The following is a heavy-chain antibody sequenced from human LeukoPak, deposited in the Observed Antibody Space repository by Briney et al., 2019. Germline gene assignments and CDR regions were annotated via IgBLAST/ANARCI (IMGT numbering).Heavy chain of an antibody. V-gene: IGHV1-46*01. Sequence: ASVKVSCKAFGYTFTSYYMHWVRQAPGQGLEWMGIINPSSGSTSYAQKFQGRVTMTGDTSTSTVYMELSSLRSEDTAVYYCAMYCSSTSCQDYWGQGTLVTVSS. J-gene: IGHJ4*02. CDR1: GYTFTSYY. D-gene: IGHD2-2*01. CDR3: AMYCSSTSCQDY. CDR2: INPSSGST.